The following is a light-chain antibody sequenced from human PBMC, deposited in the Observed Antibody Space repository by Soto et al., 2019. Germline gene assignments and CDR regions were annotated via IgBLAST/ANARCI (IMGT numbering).Light chain of an antibody. CDR3: AAWDDDLNGFVV. J-gene: IGLJ2*01. Sequence: QSVLTQPPSASGTPGQRITISCSGSSSNIGSKTVNWYQQVPGTAPKLLIYSTNQRPSGVPDRFSGSKSGTSASLAISGLQSDDEPDYYCAAWDDDLNGFVVFGGGTKLTVL. CDR1: SSNIGSKT. V-gene: IGLV1-44*01. CDR2: STN.